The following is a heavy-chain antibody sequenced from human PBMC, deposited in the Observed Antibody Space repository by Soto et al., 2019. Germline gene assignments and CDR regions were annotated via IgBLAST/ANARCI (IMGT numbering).Heavy chain of an antibody. CDR1: GYTFTGYY. V-gene: IGHV1-2*02. J-gene: IGHJ6*02. D-gene: IGHD3-3*01. Sequence: ASVKVSCKASGYTFTGYYMHWVRQAPGQGLEWMGWINPNSGGTNYAQKFQGRVTMTRDTSISTAYMELSRLRSDDTAVYYCARFGPYHDFWSGTPVSGMDVWGQGTKVTVSS. CDR2: INPNSGGT. CDR3: ARFGPYHDFWSGTPVSGMDV.